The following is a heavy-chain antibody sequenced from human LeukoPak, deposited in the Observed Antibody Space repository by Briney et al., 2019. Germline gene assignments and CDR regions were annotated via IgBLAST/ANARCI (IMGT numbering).Heavy chain of an antibody. Sequence: PSETLSLTCTVSGGSISSYYWSWIRQPPGKGLEWIGYIYYSGSTNYNPSLKSRVTISVDTSKNQFSLKLSSVTAADTAVYYCARDFPYGDYKRWENWLDPWGQGTLVTVSS. CDR2: IYYSGST. J-gene: IGHJ5*02. V-gene: IGHV4-59*01. CDR3: ARDFPYGDYKRWENWLDP. D-gene: IGHD4-17*01. CDR1: GGSISSYY.